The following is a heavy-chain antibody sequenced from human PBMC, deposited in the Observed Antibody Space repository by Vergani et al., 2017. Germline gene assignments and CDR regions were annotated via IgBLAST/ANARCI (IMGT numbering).Heavy chain of an antibody. J-gene: IGHJ4*02. V-gene: IGHV4-4*03. CDR2: IYHSGST. Sequence: QVQLQESGPGLVKLPGTLSLTCAVSGSSISSSNWWSWVRQPPGKGLEWIGEIYHSGSTNYNPSLKSRVTISVDKSKNQFSLKLSSVTAADTAVYYCARVGIVATIRAPWYFDYWGQGTLVTVSS. D-gene: IGHD5-12*01. CDR3: ARVGIVATIRAPWYFDY. CDR1: GSSISSSNW.